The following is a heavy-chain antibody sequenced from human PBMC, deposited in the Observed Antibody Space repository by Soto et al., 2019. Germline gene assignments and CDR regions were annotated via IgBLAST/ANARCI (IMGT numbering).Heavy chain of an antibody. Sequence: QITLKESGPTLVKPTQTLTLTCTFSGFSLSTSGVGVGWIRQPPGKALEWLALIYWDDDKRYSPSLKSRLTITKDNSKNQVVLTMTNMDPVDTATYYCAQGSGRWYYFDYWGQGTLVTVSS. V-gene: IGHV2-5*02. CDR1: GFSLSTSGVG. D-gene: IGHD3-10*01. J-gene: IGHJ4*02. CDR2: IYWDDDK. CDR3: AQGSGRWYYFDY.